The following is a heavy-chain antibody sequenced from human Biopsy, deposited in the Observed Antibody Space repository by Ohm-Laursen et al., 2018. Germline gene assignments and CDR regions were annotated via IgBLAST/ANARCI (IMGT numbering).Heavy chain of an antibody. CDR3: ARATNSTGWPYYYFYGMDV. CDR1: GGSISSDY. CDR2: IYYRGST. D-gene: IGHD2/OR15-2a*01. Sequence: TLSLTCAVSGGSISSDYWSWIRQTPGKGLEWIGYIYYRGSTNYNPSLKSRVTISVDTSKNQFSLRLNSVNAVDTAVYYCARATNSTGWPYYYFYGMDVWGQGTTVTVSS. J-gene: IGHJ6*02. V-gene: IGHV4-59*01.